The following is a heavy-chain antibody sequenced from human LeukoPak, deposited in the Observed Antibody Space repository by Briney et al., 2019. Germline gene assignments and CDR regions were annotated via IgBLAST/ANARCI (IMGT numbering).Heavy chain of an antibody. CDR1: GFIFSSYA. V-gene: IGHV3-30-3*01. CDR3: ARDQHYYDSSGYPRFDP. Sequence: GGSLRLSCAASGFIFSSYAMHWVRQAPGKGLEWVAVISYDGSNKYYADSVKGRFTITRDNSKNTLYLQMNSLRAEDTAVYYCARDQHYYDSSGYPRFDPWGQGTLVTVSS. J-gene: IGHJ5*02. D-gene: IGHD3-22*01. CDR2: ISYDGSNK.